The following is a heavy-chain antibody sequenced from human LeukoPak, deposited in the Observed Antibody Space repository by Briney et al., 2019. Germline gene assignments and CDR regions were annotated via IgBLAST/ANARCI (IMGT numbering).Heavy chain of an antibody. CDR2: IKSKSDGGTT. V-gene: IGHV3-15*01. D-gene: IGHD2-21*01. Sequence: KPGGSLRLSCAASGFTFSNACMSWVRQAPGKGLEWVGRIKSKSDGGTTDYSVPVRDTITISTNDPKNMLYLQMNSLKTEDTAMYYCTTGAYHWGQGTLVPVSS. CDR3: TTGAYH. CDR1: GFTFSNAC. J-gene: IGHJ4*02.